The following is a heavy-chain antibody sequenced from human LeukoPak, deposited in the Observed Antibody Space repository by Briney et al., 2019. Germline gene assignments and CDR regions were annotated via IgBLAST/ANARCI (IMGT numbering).Heavy chain of an antibody. CDR1: GFTFSDSY. CDR2: IRTKTRNYAA. D-gene: IGHD2-8*02. Sequence: GGSLRLSCAASGFTFSDSYMHWVRQASGKGLEWVGLIRTKTRNYAATYAESVKGRFTISRDDSKNTAYLQMNSLKMEDTAIYYCTRQNCTGGSCSYVDCWGQGTLVTVSS. CDR3: TRQNCTGGSCSYVDC. J-gene: IGHJ4*02. V-gene: IGHV3-73*01.